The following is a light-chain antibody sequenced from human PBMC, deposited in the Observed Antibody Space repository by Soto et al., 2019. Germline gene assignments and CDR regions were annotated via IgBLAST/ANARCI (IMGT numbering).Light chain of an antibody. CDR3: QQYNNWPLT. CDR1: QSIGSN. Sequence: VMKQSXATLSISVRDXXXXXXXVSQSIGSNLAWCQQKXGQAPRVVIYAASXRASDFPARFSGSGSGTEFTLAISGLQSDDFAVYYCQQYNNWPLTFGGGTKVDIK. CDR2: AAS. J-gene: IGKJ4*01. V-gene: IGKV3-15*01.